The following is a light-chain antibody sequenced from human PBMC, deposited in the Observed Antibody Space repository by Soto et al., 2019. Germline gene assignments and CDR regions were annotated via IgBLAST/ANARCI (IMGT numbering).Light chain of an antibody. CDR1: QSISSN. CDR3: QQYNNWPRAT. CDR2: RTS. V-gene: IGKV3-15*01. Sequence: EIVLTQSPATLSVSPGERATLSCRASQSISSNLAWYQQKPGQAPRLLMFRTSSRATGFPARFSGSGSGTEFNLTISSLQSGDFGVYYCQQYNNWPRATFGGGTKV. J-gene: IGKJ4*01.